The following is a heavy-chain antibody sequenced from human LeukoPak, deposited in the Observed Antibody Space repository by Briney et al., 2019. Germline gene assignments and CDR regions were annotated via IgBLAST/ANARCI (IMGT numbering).Heavy chain of an antibody. CDR2: IYTSGTT. CDR1: GGSISSSSYY. J-gene: IGHJ4*02. Sequence: SETLSLTCTVSGGSISSSSYYWGWIRQPPGKGLEWIGRIYTSGTTHYNPSLKSRVTMSVDTSKNQFSLKLSSVTAADTAVYYCARVLRGYCSGGSCYIFDYWGQGTLVTVSS. CDR3: ARVLRGYCSGGSCYIFDY. V-gene: IGHV4-39*07. D-gene: IGHD2-15*01.